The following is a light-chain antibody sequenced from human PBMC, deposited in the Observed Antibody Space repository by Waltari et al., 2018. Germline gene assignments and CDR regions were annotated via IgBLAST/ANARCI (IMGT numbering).Light chain of an antibody. CDR2: WAS. J-gene: IGKJ3*01. CDR1: QSVLYSSNNKNY. CDR3: QQYFIAPLT. V-gene: IGKV4-1*01. Sequence: DIVMTQSPDSLAVCLGERATINCKSSQSVLYSSNNKNYLAWYQQKPGQPPKLLIYWASTRESGVPDRFSGSGSGTDFTLTISSLQAEDVAVYYCQQYFIAPLTFGPGTKVDIK.